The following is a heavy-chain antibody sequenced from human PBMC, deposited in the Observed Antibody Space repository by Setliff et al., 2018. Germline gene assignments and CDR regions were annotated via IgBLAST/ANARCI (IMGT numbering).Heavy chain of an antibody. Sequence: SETLSLTCTVSGGSISSSSYYWGWIRQPPGKGLEWIGSIYYSGSTYCNPSLKSRVTISVDTSKNQFSLKLSSVTAADTAVYYCARTLYDYDILTGPGYYFDYWGQGTLVTVSS. CDR2: IYYSGST. CDR3: ARTLYDYDILTGPGYYFDY. CDR1: GGSISSSSYY. V-gene: IGHV4-39*07. J-gene: IGHJ4*02. D-gene: IGHD3-9*01.